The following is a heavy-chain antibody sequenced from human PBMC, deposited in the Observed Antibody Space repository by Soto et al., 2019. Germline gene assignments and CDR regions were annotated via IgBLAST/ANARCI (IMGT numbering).Heavy chain of an antibody. Sequence: QVQLQQWGAGLLKPSETLSLTCAVYGGSFSGYYWCWIRQPPGKGLEWIGEINHSGSTNYNPSLKSRVTIAVDTYKTQFSLKLSSVAAADTAVYYCASGAFQASYIWGSYRSRWFDTWGQGTLVTVSS. V-gene: IGHV4-34*01. CDR1: GGSFSGYY. D-gene: IGHD3-16*02. CDR2: INHSGST. J-gene: IGHJ5*02. CDR3: ASGAFQASYIWGSYRSRWFDT.